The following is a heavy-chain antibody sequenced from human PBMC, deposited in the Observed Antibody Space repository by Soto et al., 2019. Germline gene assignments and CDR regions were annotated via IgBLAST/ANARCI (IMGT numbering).Heavy chain of an antibody. V-gene: IGHV4-4*07. J-gene: IGHJ5*02. Sequence: PSETLSLTCTVSGGSISSYYWSWIRQPAGKGLEWIGRVYFSGSTKYNPSLKSRVTMSVDTSKNQFSLKLSSVTAADTAVYYCAKFGEWVTTPFNWFDPWGQGTLVTVSS. CDR3: AKFGEWVTTPFNWFDP. CDR1: GGSISSYY. D-gene: IGHD3-16*01. CDR2: VYFSGST.